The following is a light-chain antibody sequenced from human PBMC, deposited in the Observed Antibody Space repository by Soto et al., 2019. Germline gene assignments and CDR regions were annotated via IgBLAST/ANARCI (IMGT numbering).Light chain of an antibody. Sequence: QSVLTQPPSVSAAPEQKVTISCSGNTSDIGNNYVSWYQLLPGTAPKLLIYEASKRHSGIPDRFSASKSGTSATLDVTGLQAGDEADYYCETRDASVSAEVFGTGNKVTVL. CDR1: TSDIGNNY. CDR3: ETRDASVSAEV. CDR2: EAS. V-gene: IGLV1-51*02. J-gene: IGLJ1*01.